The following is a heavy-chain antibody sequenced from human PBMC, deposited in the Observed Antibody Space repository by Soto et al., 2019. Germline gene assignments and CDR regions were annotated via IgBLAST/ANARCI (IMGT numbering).Heavy chain of an antibody. D-gene: IGHD3-9*01. J-gene: IGHJ4*02. Sequence: TSSETLSLTCAVYGGSFSGYYWSWIRQPPGKGLEWIGEINHSGITNYNPSLKSRVTISVDTSKNQFSLKLSSVTAADTAVYYCARNDILTHFDYWGQGTLVTVSS. CDR2: INHSGIT. V-gene: IGHV4-34*01. CDR3: ARNDILTHFDY. CDR1: GGSFSGYY.